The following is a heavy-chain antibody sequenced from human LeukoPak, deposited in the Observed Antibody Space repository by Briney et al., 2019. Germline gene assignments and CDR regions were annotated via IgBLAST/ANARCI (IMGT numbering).Heavy chain of an antibody. J-gene: IGHJ4*02. CDR3: ATYGGDWKFDS. Sequence: SDTLSLTCGASDGSLDIYYWMFVRQPPGKGLQWIGEITYRGGPSYLPSLKSRVTISIDASQRHISLRLNSVTAADTAVYCCATYGGDWKFDSWGQGTLVTVSS. V-gene: IGHV4-34*01. CDR1: DGSLDIYY. D-gene: IGHD2-21*01. CDR2: ITYRGGP.